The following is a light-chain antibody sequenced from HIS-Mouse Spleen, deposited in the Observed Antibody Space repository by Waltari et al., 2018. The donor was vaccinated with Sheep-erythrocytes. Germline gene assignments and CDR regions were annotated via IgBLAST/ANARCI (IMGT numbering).Light chain of an antibody. V-gene: IGLV1-36*01. Sequence: QSVLTQPPSVSEAPRPRVTIPCSGSSSNIGNNAGNWYQQLPGKAPKLLIYYDDLLPSGVSDRFSGSKSGTSASLAISGLQSEDEADYYCAAWDDSLNGWVFGGGTKLTVL. CDR1: SSNIGNNA. CDR2: YDD. J-gene: IGLJ3*02. CDR3: AAWDDSLNGWV.